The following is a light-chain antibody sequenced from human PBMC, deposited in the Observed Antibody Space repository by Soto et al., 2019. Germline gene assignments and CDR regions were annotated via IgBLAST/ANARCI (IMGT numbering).Light chain of an antibody. CDR1: QSVSSS. CDR2: GAS. Sequence: IVMTQSPATLSVSPGERATLSCRASQSVSSSLAWYQQKPGQAPRLVIYGASTRATGIPARFSGSGSGTEFTLTISSLQSEDFAVYYCQQYNNWWTFGQGTKVDI. J-gene: IGKJ1*01. CDR3: QQYNNWWT. V-gene: IGKV3-15*01.